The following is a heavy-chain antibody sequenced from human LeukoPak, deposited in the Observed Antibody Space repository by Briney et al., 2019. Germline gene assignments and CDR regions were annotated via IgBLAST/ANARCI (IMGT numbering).Heavy chain of an antibody. Sequence: SGGSLRLSCAASGFTFSSYAMSWVRQAPGKGLEWVSAISGSGGSIYYADSVKGRFTISRDNAKNSLYLQMNSLRAEDTAVYYCARVGSYYYDSSGYPDYWGQGTLVTVSS. CDR3: ARVGSYYYDSSGYPDY. J-gene: IGHJ4*02. V-gene: IGHV3-23*01. D-gene: IGHD3-22*01. CDR1: GFTFSSYA. CDR2: ISGSGGSI.